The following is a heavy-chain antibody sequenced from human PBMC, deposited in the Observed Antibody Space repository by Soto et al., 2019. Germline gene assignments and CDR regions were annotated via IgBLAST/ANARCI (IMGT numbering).Heavy chain of an antibody. D-gene: IGHD3-16*02. CDR2: IYYSGST. Sequence: QVQLQESGPGLVKPSETLSLTCTVSGGSISSYYWSWIRQPPGKGLEWIGYIYYSGSTNYNPSLKSRVTISVDTSKNQFSLKLSSVTAADTAVYYCARLHYDYIWGSYRYYWFDPWGQGTLVTVSS. CDR3: ARLHYDYIWGSYRYYWFDP. CDR1: GGSISSYY. J-gene: IGHJ5*02. V-gene: IGHV4-59*08.